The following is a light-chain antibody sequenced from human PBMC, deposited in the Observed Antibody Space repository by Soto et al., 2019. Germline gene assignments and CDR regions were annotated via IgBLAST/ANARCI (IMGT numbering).Light chain of an antibody. Sequence: EIVLTQSPSTLSLSPGERATLSCRASQSVSSSYLAWYQQKPEQALRVLIYGSSNRATRIPDRFSGSGSGIDFTLTIRRLEPDDFAVYYCQQYGGSYTFGQGTKLEIK. J-gene: IGKJ2*01. CDR2: GSS. V-gene: IGKV3-20*01. CDR1: QSVSSSY. CDR3: QQYGGSYT.